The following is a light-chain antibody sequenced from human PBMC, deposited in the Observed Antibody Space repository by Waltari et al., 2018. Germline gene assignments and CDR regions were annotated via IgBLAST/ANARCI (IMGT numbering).Light chain of an antibody. CDR3: QQRRNWPLT. Sequence: EIVLTQSPATLSLSPGERATLSCRASQSVNWYLAWYQQRPGQAPRLLIYDTSNRATGIPARLSGSGSETDFTLTISSLEPEDSAVYYCQQRRNWPLTFGGGTKVEIK. V-gene: IGKV3-11*01. J-gene: IGKJ4*01. CDR1: QSVNWY. CDR2: DTS.